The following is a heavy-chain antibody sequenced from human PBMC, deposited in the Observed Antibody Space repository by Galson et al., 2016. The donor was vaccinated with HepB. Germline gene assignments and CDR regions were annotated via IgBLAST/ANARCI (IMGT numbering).Heavy chain of an antibody. CDR2: INSDGSST. D-gene: IGHD5-18*01. CDR3: VREILLVVGYYGMDV. Sequence: SLRLSCAASGFTFSSYWMHWVRQAPGEGLVWVSRINSDGSSTRYADSVKGRFTISRENAKNSLYHQMNSLRVGDTAVYYCVREILLVVGYYGMDVWGQRTTVTVSS. CDR1: GFTFSSYW. V-gene: IGHV3-74*01. J-gene: IGHJ6*02.